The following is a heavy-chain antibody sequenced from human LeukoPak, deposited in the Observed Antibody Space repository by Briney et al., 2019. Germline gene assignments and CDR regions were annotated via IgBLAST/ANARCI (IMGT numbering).Heavy chain of an antibody. CDR2: IYPGDSDT. CDR3: AREVPRTGIFHDAFDI. CDR1: GYSFTSYW. Sequence: GESLKISCKGSGYSFTSYWIGWGRQMPGKGLEWMGIIYPGDSDTRYSPSFQGQVTISADKSISTAYLQWSSLKASDTAMYYCAREVPRTGIFHDAFDIWGQGTMVTVSS. V-gene: IGHV5-51*01. D-gene: IGHD1-1*01. J-gene: IGHJ3*02.